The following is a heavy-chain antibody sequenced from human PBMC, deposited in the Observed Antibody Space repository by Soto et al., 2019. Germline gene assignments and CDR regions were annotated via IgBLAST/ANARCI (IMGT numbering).Heavy chain of an antibody. D-gene: IGHD3-22*01. CDR3: AKVLGDYYDSSGYSDY. V-gene: IGHV3-23*01. CDR2: ISGSGGST. CDR1: GFTFSSYA. Sequence: PVGSLRLSCAASGFTFSSYAMSWVRQAPGKGLEWVSAISGSGGSTYYADSVKGRFTISRDNSKNTLYLQMNGLRAEDTAVYYCAKVLGDYYDSSGYSDYWGQGTLVTVSS. J-gene: IGHJ4*02.